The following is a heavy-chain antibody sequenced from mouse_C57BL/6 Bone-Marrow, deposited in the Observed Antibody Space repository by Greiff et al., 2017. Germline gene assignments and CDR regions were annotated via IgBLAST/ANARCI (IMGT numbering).Heavy chain of an antibody. V-gene: IGHV5-9-1*02. Sequence: DVQLQESGEGLVKPGGSLKLSCAASGFTFSSYAMSWVRQTPEKRLEWVAYISSGGDYIYYADTVKGRFTISRDNARNTLYLQMSSLKSEDTAMYYCTRAPLWLKYFDVWGTGTTVTVSS. CDR1: GFTFSSYA. J-gene: IGHJ1*03. CDR3: TRAPLWLKYFDV. D-gene: IGHD2-2*01. CDR2: ISSGGDYI.